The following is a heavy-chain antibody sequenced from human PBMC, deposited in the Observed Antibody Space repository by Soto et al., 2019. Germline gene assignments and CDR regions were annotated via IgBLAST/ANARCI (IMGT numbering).Heavy chain of an antibody. CDR2: INHSGST. CDR3: ARGFRYCSSTSCSLYYYYYGRDG. J-gene: IGHJ6*02. CDR1: GGSFSGYY. D-gene: IGHD2-2*01. V-gene: IGHV4-34*01. Sequence: SETLSLTCAVYGGSFSGYYWSWIRQPPGKGLEWIGEINHSGSTNYNPSLKSRVTISVDTSKNQFSLKLSSVTAADTAVYYCARGFRYCSSTSCSLYYYYYGRDGGGQGTMVTVSS.